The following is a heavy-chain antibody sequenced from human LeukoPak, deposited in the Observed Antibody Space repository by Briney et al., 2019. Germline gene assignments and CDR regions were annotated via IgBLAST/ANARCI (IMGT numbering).Heavy chain of an antibody. CDR1: GGSISTTRYF. CDR3: ARVYSSTHNWFDT. Sequence: SETLSLTCTVSGGSISTTRYFWDWIRHPPEEGLEWIGRIYYSGTPYLNSSLKSRVTISVERSKNYFSLKLSSVTVADTALYYCARVYSSTHNWFDTWGQGIQVTVSS. J-gene: IGHJ5*02. D-gene: IGHD6-19*01. CDR2: IYYSGTP. V-gene: IGHV4-39*07.